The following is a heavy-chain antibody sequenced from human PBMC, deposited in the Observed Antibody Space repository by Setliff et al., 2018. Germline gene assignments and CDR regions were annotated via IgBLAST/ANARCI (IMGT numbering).Heavy chain of an antibody. CDR2: IYWDDDK. D-gene: IGHD6-13*01. V-gene: IGHV2-5*02. CDR1: GFSLSSNGVG. Sequence: SGPTVVNPTQTLTLTCSFSGFSLSSNGVGVGWIRQPPGKAPEWLGIIYWDDDKRYSPSLKHRLTITKDTSRSQVILTMTNVEPVDTATYFCAHSPLYANWYRGNDWFDPWGQGTLVTVSS. CDR3: AHSPLYANWYRGNDWFDP. J-gene: IGHJ5*02.